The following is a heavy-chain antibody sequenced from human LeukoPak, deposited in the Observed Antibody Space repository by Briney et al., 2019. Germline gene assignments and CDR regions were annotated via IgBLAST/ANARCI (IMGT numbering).Heavy chain of an antibody. J-gene: IGHJ4*02. CDR3: AREVLLYDFWSGYFFDY. CDR2: INSDGSST. Sequence: GGPLRLSCAASGFTFSSYWMHWVRQAPGKGLVWVSRINSDGSSTSYADSVKGRFTISRDNAKNTLYLQMNSLRAEDTAVYYCAREVLLYDFWSGYFFDYWGQGTLVTVSS. D-gene: IGHD3-3*01. V-gene: IGHV3-74*01. CDR1: GFTFSSYW.